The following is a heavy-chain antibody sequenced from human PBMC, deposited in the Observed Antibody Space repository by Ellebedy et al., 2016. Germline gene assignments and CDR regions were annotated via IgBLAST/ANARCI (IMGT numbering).Heavy chain of an antibody. CDR3: ARGRTYYYGSGSYYHYGMDV. CDR2: ISGSGGST. D-gene: IGHD3-10*01. J-gene: IGHJ6*02. V-gene: IGHV3-23*01. CDR1: GFTFSSYA. Sequence: GESLKISXAASGFTFSSYAMSWVRQAPGKGLEWVSAISGSGGSTYYADSVKGRFTISRDNSKNTLYLQMNSLRAEDTAVYYCARGRTYYYGSGSYYHYGMDVWGQGTTVTVSS.